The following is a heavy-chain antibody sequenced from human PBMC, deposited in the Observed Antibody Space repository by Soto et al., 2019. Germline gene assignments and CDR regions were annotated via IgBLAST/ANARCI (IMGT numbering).Heavy chain of an antibody. Sequence: LRLSCAASGFTFRTYSMNWVRQAPGKGLEWVSSISSSSTYIYYADSVKGRFTISRDNAKNSLYMQMTSLRAEDTAVYYCARDQVGPLYYYYGMDVWGQGTTVTISS. V-gene: IGHV3-21*01. D-gene: IGHD1-26*01. CDR2: ISSSSTYI. CDR1: GFTFRTYS. J-gene: IGHJ6*02. CDR3: ARDQVGPLYYYYGMDV.